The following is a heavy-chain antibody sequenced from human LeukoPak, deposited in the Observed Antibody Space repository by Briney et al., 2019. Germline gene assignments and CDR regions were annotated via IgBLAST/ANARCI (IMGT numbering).Heavy chain of an antibody. CDR2: ISYDGSNK. CDR1: GFTFSSYG. V-gene: IGHV3-30*18. D-gene: IGHD4/OR15-4a*01. CDR3: AKDQMTIEYYFDY. Sequence: GGSLRLFCAASGFTFSSYGMHWVRQAPGKGLEWVAVISYDGSNKHYADSVKGRFTISRDNSKNTLYLQMNSLRAGDTAVYYCAKDQMTIEYYFDYWGQGTLVTVSS. J-gene: IGHJ4*02.